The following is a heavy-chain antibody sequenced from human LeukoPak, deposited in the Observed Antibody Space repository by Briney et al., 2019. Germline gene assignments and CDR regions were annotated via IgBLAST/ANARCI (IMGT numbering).Heavy chain of an antibody. CDR3: ARPNYDSSGYSGDYFDY. V-gene: IGHV3-30*02. Sequence: PGGSLRLSCAASGFTFSSYGMHWVRQAPGKGLEWVAFIRYDGSNKYYADSVKGRFTISGDNSKNTLYLQMNSLRAEDTAVYYCARPNYDSSGYSGDYFDYWGQGTLVTVSS. CDR1: GFTFSSYG. D-gene: IGHD3-22*01. J-gene: IGHJ4*02. CDR2: IRYDGSNK.